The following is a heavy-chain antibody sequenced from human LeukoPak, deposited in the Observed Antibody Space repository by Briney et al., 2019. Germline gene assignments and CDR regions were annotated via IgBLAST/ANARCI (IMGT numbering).Heavy chain of an antibody. Sequence: GESLRISCKGSGYSFTNYWIGWVRQMPGKGLEWMGIISPDGSDTRYSPSFQGQVTISADKSITTAYLQWSSLKASDTAMYYCARLTSSWSFDYWGQGTLVTVSS. CDR1: GYSFTNYW. CDR2: ISPDGSDT. D-gene: IGHD6-13*01. J-gene: IGHJ4*02. CDR3: ARLTSSWSFDY. V-gene: IGHV5-51*01.